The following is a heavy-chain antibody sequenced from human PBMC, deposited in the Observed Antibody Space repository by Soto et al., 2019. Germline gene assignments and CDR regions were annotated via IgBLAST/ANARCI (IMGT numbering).Heavy chain of an antibody. CDR3: TRERRVGLEIERAHDAFDI. Sequence: GGSLRLSCTASGFTFGDYAMSWFRQAPGKGLEWVGFIRSKAYGGSTEYAASGKGRFTISRDDSKSIAYLQMNSLKTDGTNVYYCTRERRVGLEIERAHDAFDIWGQGTMVTVSS. CDR1: GFTFGDYA. V-gene: IGHV3-49*03. D-gene: IGHD6-19*01. J-gene: IGHJ3*02. CDR2: IRSKAYGGST.